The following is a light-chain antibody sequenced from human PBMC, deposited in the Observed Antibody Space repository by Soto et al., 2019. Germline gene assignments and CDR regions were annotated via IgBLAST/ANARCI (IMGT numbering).Light chain of an antibody. CDR3: QQYYNLPLT. CDR1: QDISNY. V-gene: IGKV1-33*01. Sequence: DIQMTQSPSSLSASVGDRVTITCQASQDISNYLNWYQQKPGKAPKLLIYDASNLETGVPSRFSGSGSGTDFTFTNSSLQPEDIATYYCQQYYNLPLTFGGGTKVEIK. J-gene: IGKJ4*01. CDR2: DAS.